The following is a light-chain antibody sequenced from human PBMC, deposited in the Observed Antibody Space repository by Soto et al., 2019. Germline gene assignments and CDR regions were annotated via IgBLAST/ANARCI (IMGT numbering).Light chain of an antibody. CDR1: QNIYSN. CDR3: LQYHNLWA. Sequence: EIVMTQSPATLSVSPGERATLSCRASQNIYSNVAWYQQRPGQAPRLLIYRASTRAPGIPARFSGSGPGTEFTLTISGLQSDDFTVYSCLQYHNLWAFGQGTKGDIK. V-gene: IGKV3-15*01. J-gene: IGKJ1*01. CDR2: RAS.